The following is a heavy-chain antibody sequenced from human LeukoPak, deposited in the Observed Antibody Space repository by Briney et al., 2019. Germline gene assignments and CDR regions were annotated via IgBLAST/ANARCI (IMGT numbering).Heavy chain of an antibody. Sequence: ASVKVSCKASGYTFTGYYMHWVRQAPGQGLEWMGWINPNSGGTNYAQKFQGRVTMTRDTSISTAYMELSRLRSDDTAVYYCARDGGTYYDSSGFWSDPWGQGTLVTVSS. CDR1: GYTFTGYY. CDR2: INPNSGGT. V-gene: IGHV1-2*02. J-gene: IGHJ5*02. CDR3: ARDGGTYYDSSGFWSDP. D-gene: IGHD3-22*01.